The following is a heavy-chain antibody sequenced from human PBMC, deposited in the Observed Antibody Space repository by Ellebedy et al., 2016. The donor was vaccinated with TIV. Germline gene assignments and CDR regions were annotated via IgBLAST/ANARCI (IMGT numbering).Heavy chain of an antibody. CDR1: GFTFSSYW. CDR2: MNSDGSPT. J-gene: IGHJ6*02. Sequence: GGSLRLSCAASGFTFSSYWMHWVRQAPGKGLVWVSHMNSDGSPTRYADSVQGRFTISRDNARNTLYLQMNSLRAEDTAVYYCASRMVAINPSGYGLDVWGQGTTVTVSS. D-gene: IGHD4/OR15-4a*01. V-gene: IGHV3-74*01. CDR3: ASRMVAINPSGYGLDV.